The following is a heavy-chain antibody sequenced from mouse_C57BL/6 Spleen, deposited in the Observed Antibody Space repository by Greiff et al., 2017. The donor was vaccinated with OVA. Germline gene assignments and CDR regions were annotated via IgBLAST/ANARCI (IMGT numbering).Heavy chain of an antibody. J-gene: IGHJ3*01. CDR3: ARSEYGNYRFAY. CDR1: GYAFTNYL. Sequence: VQLQESGAELVRPGTSVKVSCKASGYAFTNYLIEWVKQRPGQGLEWIGVINPGSGGTNYNEKFKGKATLTADKSSSTAYMQLSSLTSEDSAVYFCARSEYGNYRFAYWGQGTLVTVSA. V-gene: IGHV1-54*01. CDR2: INPGSGGT. D-gene: IGHD2-10*02.